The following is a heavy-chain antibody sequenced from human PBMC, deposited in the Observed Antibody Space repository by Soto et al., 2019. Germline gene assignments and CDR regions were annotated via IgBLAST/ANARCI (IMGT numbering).Heavy chain of an antibody. CDR2: TSYDGSNK. J-gene: IGHJ4*02. CDR1: GFTFSSYA. V-gene: IGHV3-30-3*01. CDR3: ARGWETSATGLIDS. Sequence: HPGGSLRLSCVASGFTFSSYALHWVRQAPGKGLEWVAVTSYDGSNKYYADSVEGRFTISRDNSKNTLYLQTSSLTTEDTAMYYCARGWETSATGLIDSWGQGTLVTAPQ. D-gene: IGHD3-9*01.